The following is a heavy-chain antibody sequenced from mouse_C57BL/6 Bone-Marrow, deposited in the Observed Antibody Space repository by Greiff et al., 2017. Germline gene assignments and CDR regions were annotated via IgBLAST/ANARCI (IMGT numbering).Heavy chain of an antibody. J-gene: IGHJ3*01. D-gene: IGHD1-1*01. Sequence: QVQLQQSGPELVKPGASVKISCKASGYAFSSSWMNWVKQRPGKGLEWIGRIYPGDGDTNYNGKFKGKATLTADKSSSTAYMQLSSLTSEDSAVYFCFHYYGSSPFGAYWGQGTLVTVSA. CDR3: FHYYGSSPFGAY. CDR1: GYAFSSSW. CDR2: IYPGDGDT. V-gene: IGHV1-82*01.